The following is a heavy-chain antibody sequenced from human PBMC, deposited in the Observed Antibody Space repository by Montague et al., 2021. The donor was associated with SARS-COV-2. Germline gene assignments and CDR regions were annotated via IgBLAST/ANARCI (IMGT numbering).Heavy chain of an antibody. Sequence: SETLSLTCTVSGGSISSSSYYWGWIRQPPGKGLEWIGSIYYSGSTYYNPSLKSRVTISVDTSKNQFSLKLSSVTAAGTAVYYCARGWFSPIIVVVIRDPFDYWGQGTLVTVSS. D-gene: IGHD3-22*01. V-gene: IGHV4-39*07. CDR2: IYYSGST. CDR3: ARGWFSPIIVVVIRDPFDY. CDR1: GGSISSSSYY. J-gene: IGHJ4*02.